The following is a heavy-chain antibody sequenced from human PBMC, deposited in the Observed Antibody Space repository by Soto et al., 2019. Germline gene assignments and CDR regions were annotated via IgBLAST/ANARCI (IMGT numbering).Heavy chain of an antibody. CDR3: ASSYYGSGNPKDYYYGMDV. D-gene: IGHD3-10*01. Sequence: QVQLVQSGAEVKKPGASVKVSCKASGYTFTSYAMHWVRQAPGQRLEWMGWINAGNGNTKYSQKLQGRVTITRETSASTAYMALSSLRSEDTAVYYWASSYYGSGNPKDYYYGMDVWGQGTTVTVSS. J-gene: IGHJ6*02. CDR2: INAGNGNT. V-gene: IGHV1-3*01. CDR1: GYTFTSYA.